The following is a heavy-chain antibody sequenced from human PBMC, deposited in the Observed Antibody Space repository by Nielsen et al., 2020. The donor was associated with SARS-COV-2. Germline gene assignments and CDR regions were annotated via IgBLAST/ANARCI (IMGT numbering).Heavy chain of an antibody. Sequence: SETLSLTCTVSGGSISSYYWSWIRQPPGKGLEWIGSIYYSGSTYYNPSLKSRVTISVDTSKNQFSLKLSSVTAADTAVYYCARLVSTYLSHFDYWGQGTLVTVSS. CDR1: GGSISSYY. D-gene: IGHD3-9*01. CDR3: ARLVSTYLSHFDY. J-gene: IGHJ4*02. V-gene: IGHV4-59*05. CDR2: IYYSGST.